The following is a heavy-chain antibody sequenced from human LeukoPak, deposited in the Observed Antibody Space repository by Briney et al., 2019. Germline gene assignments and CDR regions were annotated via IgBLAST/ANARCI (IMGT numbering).Heavy chain of an antibody. CDR3: ARDVIGSYYRGAFDI. J-gene: IGHJ3*02. Sequence: SETLSLTCTVSGGSISSYYWSWIRQPPGKGLEWIGYIYYSGSTNYNPSLKSRVTMSVDTSKNQFSLKLSSVTAADTAVYYCARDVIGSYYRGAFDIWGQGTMVTVSS. V-gene: IGHV4-59*12. CDR2: IYYSGST. CDR1: GGSISSYY. D-gene: IGHD1-26*01.